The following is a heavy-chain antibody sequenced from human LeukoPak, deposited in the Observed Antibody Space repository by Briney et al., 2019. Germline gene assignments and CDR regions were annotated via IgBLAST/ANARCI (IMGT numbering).Heavy chain of an antibody. J-gene: IGHJ4*02. CDR3: ARTYDSSATTYFDY. V-gene: IGHV1-69*13. CDR1: GGTFISYA. CDR2: IIPIFGTA. Sequence: GASVKVSCKASGGTFISYAISWVRQAPGQGLEWMGGIIPIFGTANYAQKFQGRVTITADESTSTAYMELSSLRSEDTAVYYCARTYDSSATTYFDYWGQGTLVTVSS. D-gene: IGHD3-22*01.